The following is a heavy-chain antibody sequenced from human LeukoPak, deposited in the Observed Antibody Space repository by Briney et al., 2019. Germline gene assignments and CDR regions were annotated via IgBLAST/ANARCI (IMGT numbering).Heavy chain of an antibody. V-gene: IGHV4-39*07. CDR3: ARPRTGGKGEAFDI. Sequence: SETLSLTCTVSGGSISSSSYYWGWIRQPPGKGLEWIGSIYYSGSTYYNPSLKSRVTISVDTSKNQFSLKLSSVTAADTAVYYCARPRTGGKGEAFDIWGQGTMVTVSS. CDR2: IYYSGST. J-gene: IGHJ3*02. CDR1: GGSISSSSYY. D-gene: IGHD4-23*01.